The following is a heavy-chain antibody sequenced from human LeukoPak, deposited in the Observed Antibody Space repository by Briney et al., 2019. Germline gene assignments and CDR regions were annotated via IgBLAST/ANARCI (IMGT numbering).Heavy chain of an antibody. V-gene: IGHV1-2*02. Sequence: ASVKVSCKASGGTFSSYAISWVRQAPGQGLEWMGWINPNSGGTNYAQKFQGRVTMTRDTSISTAYMELSRLRSDDTAVYYCARDPGGSSTSCHDYWGQGTLVTVSS. CDR1: GGTFSSYA. D-gene: IGHD2-2*01. J-gene: IGHJ4*02. CDR2: INPNSGGT. CDR3: ARDPGGSSTSCHDY.